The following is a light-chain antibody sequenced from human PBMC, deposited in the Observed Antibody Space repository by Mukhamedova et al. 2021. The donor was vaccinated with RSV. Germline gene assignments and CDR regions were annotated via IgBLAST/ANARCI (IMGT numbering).Light chain of an antibody. CDR1: SSDVGGYNY. CDR2: EVS. CDR3: SSYAGSYVV. V-gene: IGLV2-8*01. Sequence: GQSVTISCTGTSSDVGGYNYVSWYQQHPGKAPKLMIYEVSKRPSGVPDRFSGSKSGNTASLTVSGLQAEDEADYYCSSYAGSYVV. J-gene: IGLJ2*01.